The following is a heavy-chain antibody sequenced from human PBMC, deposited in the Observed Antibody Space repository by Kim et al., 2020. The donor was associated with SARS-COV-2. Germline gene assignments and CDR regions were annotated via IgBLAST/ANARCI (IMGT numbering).Heavy chain of an antibody. CDR1: GFTFSDYY. D-gene: IGHD6-13*01. V-gene: IGHV3-11*04. CDR2: ISSSGSTI. J-gene: IGHJ6*02. CDR3: ARDLKQQQLSAYYYYGMDV. Sequence: GGSLRLSCAASGFTFSDYYMSWIRQAPGKGLEWVSYISSSGSTIDYADSVKGRFTISRDNAKNSLYLQMNSLRAEDTAVYYCARDLKQQQLSAYYYYGMDVWGQGTTVTVSS.